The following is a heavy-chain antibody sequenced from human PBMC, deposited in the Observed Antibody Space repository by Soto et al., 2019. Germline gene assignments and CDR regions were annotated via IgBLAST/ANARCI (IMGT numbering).Heavy chain of an antibody. CDR1: GHTSTNYN. D-gene: IGHD2-15*01. CDR3: ARDLPGGNKPLDA. V-gene: IGHV1-46*01. Sequence: QVQLVQSGPEVRKPGASVTVSCKSSGHTSTNYNVHWVRQDPGQGLEWMGLIIPRGERTLAQKFQSRCTMTRDTSTRTVYMALSSLRYEDTAVYYCARDLPGGNKPLDAWGQGSLVTVSS. J-gene: IGHJ5*02. CDR2: IIPRGER.